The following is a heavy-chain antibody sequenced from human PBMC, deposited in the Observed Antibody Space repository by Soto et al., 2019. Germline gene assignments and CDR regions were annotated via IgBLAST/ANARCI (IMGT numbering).Heavy chain of an antibody. J-gene: IGHJ4*02. V-gene: IGHV1-2*04. CDR3: ARDLGSVLRYFDWLPAYYFDY. Sequence: QVQLVQSGAEVKKPGASVKVSCKASGYTFTGYYMHWVRQAPGQGLEWMGWINPNSGGTNYAQKFQGWVTMTRETSISTAYMELSRLRSDDTAVYYCARDLGSVLRYFDWLPAYYFDYWGQGTLVTVSS. CDR2: INPNSGGT. CDR1: GYTFTGYY. D-gene: IGHD3-9*01.